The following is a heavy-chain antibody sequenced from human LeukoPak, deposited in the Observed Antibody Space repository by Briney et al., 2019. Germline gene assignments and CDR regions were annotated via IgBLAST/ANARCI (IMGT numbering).Heavy chain of an antibody. CDR1: GFTFSSYS. D-gene: IGHD3-22*01. J-gene: IGHJ5*02. CDR3: ARERVESDEFDSSGSLEFDP. CDR2: ISSSSSTI. V-gene: IGHV3-48*04. Sequence: PGGSLRLSCAASGFTFSSYSMNWVRQAPGKGLEWVSYISSSSSTIYYADSVKGRFTISRDNAKNSLYLQMNSLRAEDTAVYYCARERVESDEFDSSGSLEFDPWGQGTLVTVSS.